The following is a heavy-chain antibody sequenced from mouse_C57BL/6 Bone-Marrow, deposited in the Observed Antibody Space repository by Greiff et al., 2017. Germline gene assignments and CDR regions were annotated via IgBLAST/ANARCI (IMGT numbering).Heavy chain of an antibody. CDR3: ARGFAY. CDR1: GFTFSDYG. V-gene: IGHV5-17*01. Sequence: EVKLVESGGGLVKPGGSLKLSCAASGFTFSDYGMHWVRQVPEKGLEWVAYISSGSSTIYYADTVKGRFTISRDNAKNTLFLQMTSLRSEDTAMYYCARGFAYWGQGTLVTVSA. CDR2: ISSGSSTI. J-gene: IGHJ3*01.